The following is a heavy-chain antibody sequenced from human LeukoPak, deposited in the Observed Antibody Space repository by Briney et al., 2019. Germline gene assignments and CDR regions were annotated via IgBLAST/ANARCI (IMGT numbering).Heavy chain of an antibody. CDR1: GFTVSSNY. J-gene: IGHJ5*02. D-gene: IGHD3-10*01. CDR2: ISSSSSYI. V-gene: IGHV3-21*01. CDR3: ARDLGDNWFDP. Sequence: GGSLRLSCAASGFTVSSNYMSWVRQAPGKGLEWVSSISSSSSYIYYADSVKGRFTISRDNAKNSLYLQMNSLRAEDTAVYYCARDLGDNWFDPWGQGTLVTVSS.